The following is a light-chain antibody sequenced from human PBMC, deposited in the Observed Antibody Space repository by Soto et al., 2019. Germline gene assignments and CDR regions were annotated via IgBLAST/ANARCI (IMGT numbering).Light chain of an antibody. CDR2: DSY. Sequence: EVVLTQSPVTLSLSPGERATLSCRASQSFRGLLAWYQQKPGQAPRLLIYDSYTRATGIPPRFSGSGSGTDFTLTISSLETEDSAVYYCQQRHMWPITSGQGTHWRL. CDR1: QSFRGL. V-gene: IGKV3-11*01. CDR3: QQRHMWPIT. J-gene: IGKJ5*01.